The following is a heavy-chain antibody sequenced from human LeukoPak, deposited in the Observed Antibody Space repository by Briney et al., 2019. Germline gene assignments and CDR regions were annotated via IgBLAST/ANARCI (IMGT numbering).Heavy chain of an antibody. D-gene: IGHD3-3*01. J-gene: IGHJ6*02. Sequence: QAXGXGXXXRGWISAYNGNTNYAQRLQGRVTMTTDTSTSTAYVELWSLRSDDTAVYYCARDDPFGVVIVPRRYYYYGMDVWGQGTTVTVSS. CDR3: ARDDPFGVVIVPRRYYYYGMDV. V-gene: IGHV1-18*01. CDR2: ISAYNGNT.